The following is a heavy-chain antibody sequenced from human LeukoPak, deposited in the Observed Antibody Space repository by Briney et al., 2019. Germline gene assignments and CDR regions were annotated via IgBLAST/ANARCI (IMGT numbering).Heavy chain of an antibody. V-gene: IGHV1-69*13. Sequence: SVKVSRKASGGTFSSYAISWVRQAPGQGLEWMGGIIPIFGTANYAQEFQGRVTITADESTSTAYMELSSLRSEDTAVYYCARERVSWFDPWGQGTLVTVSS. CDR3: ARERVSWFDP. J-gene: IGHJ5*02. CDR1: GGTFSSYA. CDR2: IIPIFGTA. D-gene: IGHD3-22*01.